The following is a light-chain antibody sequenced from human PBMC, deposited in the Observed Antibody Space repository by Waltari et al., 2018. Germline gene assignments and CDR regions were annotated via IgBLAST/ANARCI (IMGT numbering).Light chain of an antibody. CDR3: QQIDNVPHT. CDR1: QDIRTY. V-gene: IGKV1-33*01. Sequence: DIQMTQSPSSQSASVGDRVTITCQASQDIRTYLNWYQQKPGKAPKLLFYDASNLGTGAPSRFSGSRSGTDFTLTITNLQPEDSATYYCQQIDNVPHTFGQGTKLEI. J-gene: IGKJ2*01. CDR2: DAS.